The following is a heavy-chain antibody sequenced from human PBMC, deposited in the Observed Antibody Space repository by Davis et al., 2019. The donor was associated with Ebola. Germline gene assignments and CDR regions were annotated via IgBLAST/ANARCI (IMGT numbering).Heavy chain of an antibody. V-gene: IGHV3-48*02. Sequence: PGGSLRLSCAASGFTFSSYSMNWVRQAPGKGLEWVSYISSSSSTIYYADSVKGRFTISRDNAKNSLYLQMNSLRDEDTAVYYCAIDGCSGGSCYFRPNYGMDVWGQGTTVTVSS. CDR1: GFTFSSYS. CDR2: ISSSSSTI. D-gene: IGHD2-15*01. CDR3: AIDGCSGGSCYFRPNYGMDV. J-gene: IGHJ6*02.